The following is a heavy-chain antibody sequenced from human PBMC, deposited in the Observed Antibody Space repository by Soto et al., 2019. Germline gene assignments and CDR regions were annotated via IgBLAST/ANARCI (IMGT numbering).Heavy chain of an antibody. J-gene: IGHJ4*02. CDR3: ARATESDYGDYVDY. CDR2: ISAYNVNT. CDR1: GYTFTSYG. D-gene: IGHD4-17*01. V-gene: IGHV1-18*01. Sequence: GASVKVSCKASGYTFTSYGISWVRQAPGQGLEWMGWISAYNVNTNYAQKLQGRVTMTTDTSTSTAYMELRSLRSDDTAVYYCARATESDYGDYVDYWGQGTLVTVSS.